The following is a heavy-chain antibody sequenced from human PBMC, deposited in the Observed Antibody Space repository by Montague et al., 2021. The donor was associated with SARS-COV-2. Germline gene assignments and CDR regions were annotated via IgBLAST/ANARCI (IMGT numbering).Heavy chain of an antibody. CDR3: ARQLPSYCATNKCYPYSFDC. Sequence: SETLSLTCAVSDDSISTSTIYYWGWIRQPPGKGLEWIGSIYNSGRTFYHPSLKSRVTMSVDASKNQFSVRLTSVTVADTAVYFCARQLPSYCATNKCYPYSFDCWGQGALVTVSS. J-gene: IGHJ4*02. CDR2: IYNSGRT. V-gene: IGHV4-39*01. D-gene: IGHD2-8*01. CDR1: DDSISTSTIYY.